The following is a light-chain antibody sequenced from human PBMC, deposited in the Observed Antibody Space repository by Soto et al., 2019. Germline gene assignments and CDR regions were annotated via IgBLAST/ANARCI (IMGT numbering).Light chain of an antibody. Sequence: EILLTQSPATLSLSPGARAPLSCRASQSISSTYLAWYQQKPGQAPRLLISGASSRATGIPDRFSGSGSGADFTLTISRLEPEDFAVYYCQQYGSAPNAFGQGTRLEIK. CDR1: QSISSTY. CDR2: GAS. CDR3: QQYGSAPNA. V-gene: IGKV3-20*01. J-gene: IGKJ5*01.